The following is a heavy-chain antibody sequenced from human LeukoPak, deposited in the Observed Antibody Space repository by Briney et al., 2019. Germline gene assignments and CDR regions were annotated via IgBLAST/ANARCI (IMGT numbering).Heavy chain of an antibody. CDR3: AGRIAGRPRYHGMDV. D-gene: IGHD6-6*01. J-gene: IGHJ6*02. Sequence: SVNVSCTASGGTFSIYAISWVRQAPGQGLEWMGGIIPIFGAANYAQKFQGRVTITADESTSTAYMALTRLRPPDTAVHYRAGRIAGRPRYHGMDVWGQGTTVTVSS. V-gene: IGHV1-69*13. CDR1: GGTFSIYA. CDR2: IIPIFGAA.